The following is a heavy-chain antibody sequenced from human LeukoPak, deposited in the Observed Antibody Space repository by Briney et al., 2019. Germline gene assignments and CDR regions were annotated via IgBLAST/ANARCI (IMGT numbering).Heavy chain of an antibody. CDR3: AKVNGSGSYPDY. J-gene: IGHJ4*02. CDR2: ISGSGGST. Sequence: GGSLRLSCAASGFTFSSYGMSWVRQAPGKGLEWVSAISGSGGSTYYADSVKGRLTISRDNSKNTLYLQMNSLRAEDTAVYYCAKVNGSGSYPDYWGQGTLVTVSS. V-gene: IGHV3-23*01. D-gene: IGHD3-10*01. CDR1: GFTFSSYG.